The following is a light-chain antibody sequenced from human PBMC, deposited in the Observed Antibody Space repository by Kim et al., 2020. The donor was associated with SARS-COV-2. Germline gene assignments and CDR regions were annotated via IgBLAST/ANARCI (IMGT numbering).Light chain of an antibody. V-gene: IGKV1-39*01. CDR1: QSISYF. Sequence: SVGDTVNITCRASQSISYFVSWYQYKPPGRAPQLLLYTASALYAETPSRFSGTGSGTDFTLTVTNLQPEDFATYFCQQTYGSPTTFGRGTRLEIK. CDR3: QQTYGSPTT. CDR2: TAS. J-gene: IGKJ5*01.